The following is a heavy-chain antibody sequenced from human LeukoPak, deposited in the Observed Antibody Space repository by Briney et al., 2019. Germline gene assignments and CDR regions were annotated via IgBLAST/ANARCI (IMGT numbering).Heavy chain of an antibody. Sequence: PGGSLRLSCAASGFTFSSYNMSWVRQAPGKGLEWVSVIYSGDSTYYADSVKGRFTISRDNSKNTLYLQMNSLRAEDTAVYYCALQFGGSRFSVFDYWGQGTLVTVSS. CDR3: ALQFGGSRFSVFDY. CDR2: IYSGDST. V-gene: IGHV3-66*01. J-gene: IGHJ4*02. D-gene: IGHD3-16*01. CDR1: GFTFSSYN.